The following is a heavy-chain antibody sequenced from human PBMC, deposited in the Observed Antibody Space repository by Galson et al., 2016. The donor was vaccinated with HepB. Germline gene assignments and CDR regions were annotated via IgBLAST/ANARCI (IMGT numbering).Heavy chain of an antibody. CDR1: GFTFNTYG. J-gene: IGHJ5*02. CDR3: ARDYVPGA. V-gene: IGHV3-48*04. D-gene: IGHD3-10*01. CDR2: ISSGAI. Sequence: SLRLSCADSGFTFNTYGMNWVRQAPGKGLEWVSYISSGAIYYSDSVKGRFTISRDNAKNSLYLQMNSLRAEDTAVYYCARDYVPGAWGQGVLVTVAS.